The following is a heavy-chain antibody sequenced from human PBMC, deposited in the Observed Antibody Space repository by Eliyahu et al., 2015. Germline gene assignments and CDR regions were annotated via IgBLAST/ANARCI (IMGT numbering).Heavy chain of an antibody. J-gene: IGHJ4*02. CDR1: GFTFDDYA. CDR2: ISWNSGSI. Sequence: EVQLVESGGGLVQPGRSLRLSCAASGFTFDDYAXHWVRQAPGKGXEWVSGISWNSGSIGYADSVKGRFTISRDNAKNSLYLQMNSLRAEDTALYYCAKDNYYDILTGYYVDYWGQGTLVTVSS. V-gene: IGHV3-9*01. D-gene: IGHD3-9*01. CDR3: AKDNYYDILTGYYVDY.